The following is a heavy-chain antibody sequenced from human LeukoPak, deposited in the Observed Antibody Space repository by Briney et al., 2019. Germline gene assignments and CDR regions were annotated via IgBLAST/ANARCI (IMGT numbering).Heavy chain of an antibody. Sequence: GGSLRLSCAASGFTFRSYWMHWVRQAPAQGLLWVSQIYSDGSSTSYADSVKGRFTISRDNAKNTLYLQMNSLRPEDTAVYFCTRDLRSYYYVMDVWGQGTTVTVSS. V-gene: IGHV3-74*01. J-gene: IGHJ6*02. CDR1: GFTFRSYW. CDR2: IYSDGSST. CDR3: TRDLRSYYYVMDV.